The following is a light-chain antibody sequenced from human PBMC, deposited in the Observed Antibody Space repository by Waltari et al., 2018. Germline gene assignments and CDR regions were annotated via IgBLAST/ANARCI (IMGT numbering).Light chain of an antibody. CDR3: QSADSSGKI. V-gene: IGLV3-25*03. J-gene: IGLJ2*01. CDR2: KDS. Sequence: SYDLTQPPSVSVSPGQTARITCSGDALPKQYTYWYQQKPGQAPVAVIYKDSERPSGTPERFSVSSSGKTVTLTISGVQAEDEADYYCQSADSSGKIFGGGTKLTVL. CDR1: ALPKQY.